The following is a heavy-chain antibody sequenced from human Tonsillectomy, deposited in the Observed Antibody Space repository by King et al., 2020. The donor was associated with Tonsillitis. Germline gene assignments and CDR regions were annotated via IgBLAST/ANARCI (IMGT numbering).Heavy chain of an antibody. CDR1: GFTFSSYG. CDR2: IWYDGSNK. J-gene: IGHJ4*02. CDR3: ARDRSTTTSCPDY. Sequence: VQLVESGGGVVQPGRSLRLSCAASGFTFSSYGMHWVRQAPGKGLEWVAVIWYDGSNKYYADSVRGRFTISRDNSKNTLYLQMSSLRAEDTALYYCARDRSTTTSCPDYWGQGTLVTVSS. D-gene: IGHD2-2*01. V-gene: IGHV3-33*08.